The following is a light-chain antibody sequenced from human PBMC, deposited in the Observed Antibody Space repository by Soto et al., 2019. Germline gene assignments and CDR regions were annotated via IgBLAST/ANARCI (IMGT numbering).Light chain of an antibody. Sequence: DIVITKSPGALSVSKRARATLSCRAGQRVSRNLAWYQQKSGQSPRLLIYDASNRAKGIPAMFSGSGPGTDFTLTISSLEPEDFAVYYCQQRSNGSINCGQGT. V-gene: IGKV3D-11*01. J-gene: IGKJ5*01. CDR3: QQRSNGSIN. CDR2: DAS. CDR1: QRVSRN.